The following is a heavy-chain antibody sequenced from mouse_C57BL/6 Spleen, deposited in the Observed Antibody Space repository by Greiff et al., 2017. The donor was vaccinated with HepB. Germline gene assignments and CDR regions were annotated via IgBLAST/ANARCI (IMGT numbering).Heavy chain of an antibody. CDR3: AKCDYYDSSYLAWFAY. V-gene: IGHV1-39*01. J-gene: IGHJ3*01. Sequence: EVQLQQSGPELVKPGASVKISCKASGYSFTDYNMNWVKQSNGKSLEWIGVINPNYGTTSYNQKFKGKATLTVDKSTSTAYMQLTSLTSEDSAVDYGAKCDYYDSSYLAWFAYWGQGTLVTVSA. CDR1: GYSFTDYN. D-gene: IGHD1-1*01. CDR2: INPNYGTT.